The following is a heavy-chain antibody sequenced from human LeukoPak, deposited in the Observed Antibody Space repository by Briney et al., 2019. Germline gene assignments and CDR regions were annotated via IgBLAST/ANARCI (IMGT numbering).Heavy chain of an antibody. J-gene: IGHJ2*01. Sequence: SETLSLTCTVSGYSISSGYYWGWLRQPPGKGVEWIGSIYNSGSTYYNPSLKSRVTISVDTSKNQFSLKLSSVTAADTAVYYGACLMVYGWYFDLWGRGTLVTVSS. V-gene: IGHV4-38-2*02. CDR3: ACLMVYGWYFDL. CDR2: IYNSGST. CDR1: GYSISSGYY. D-gene: IGHD2-8*01.